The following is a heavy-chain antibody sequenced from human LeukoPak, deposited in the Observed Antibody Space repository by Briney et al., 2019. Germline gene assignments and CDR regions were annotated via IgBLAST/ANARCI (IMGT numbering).Heavy chain of an antibody. V-gene: IGHV4-39*07. D-gene: IGHD6-13*01. J-gene: IGHJ5*01. Sequence: SETLSLTCTVSGGSIRSSSYYWGWIRQPPGKGLEWIGEIYHSGSTNYNPSLKSRVTISVDKSKNQFSLKLSSVTAAATAVYYCARGVAAARSDSWGQGTLVTVSS. CDR2: IYHSGST. CDR3: ARGVAAARSDS. CDR1: GGSIRSSSYY.